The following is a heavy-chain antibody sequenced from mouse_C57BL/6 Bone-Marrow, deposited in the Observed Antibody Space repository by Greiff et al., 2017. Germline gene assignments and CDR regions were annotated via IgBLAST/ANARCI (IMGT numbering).Heavy chain of an antibody. CDR1: GFSLSTFGMG. Sequence: QVTLKVSGPGILQPSQTLSLTCSFSGFSLSTFGMGVGWIRQPSGKGLEWLAHIWWDDDKYYNPALKSRLTISKDTSKNQVFLKSANVNTADTATYYCARMGPIYYYGRDAMDYWGQGTSVTVSS. V-gene: IGHV8-8*01. CDR2: IWWDDDK. CDR3: ARMGPIYYYGRDAMDY. J-gene: IGHJ4*01. D-gene: IGHD1-1*01.